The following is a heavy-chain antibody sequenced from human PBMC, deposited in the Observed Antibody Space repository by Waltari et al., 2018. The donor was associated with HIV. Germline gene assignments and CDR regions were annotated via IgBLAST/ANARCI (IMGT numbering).Heavy chain of an antibody. D-gene: IGHD3-9*01. V-gene: IGHV1-2*02. Sequence: QVQLVQSGAEVKKPGASVKVSCKASGYTLTGYYMNWVRQAPGQGLEWMGWINPYSGVTNYAQKIQGSVTRTCETSIRPAYMELSRRRSDDTAVYYCAVEEYYDTLTGPGRGMDVWGQGTTVTVSS. J-gene: IGHJ6*02. CDR2: INPYSGVT. CDR1: GYTLTGYY. CDR3: AVEEYYDTLTGPGRGMDV.